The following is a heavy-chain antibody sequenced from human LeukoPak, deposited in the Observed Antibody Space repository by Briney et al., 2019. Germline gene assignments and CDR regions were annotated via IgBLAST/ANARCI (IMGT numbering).Heavy chain of an antibody. CDR3: ARVGGSGSYRIIDY. D-gene: IGHD3-10*01. V-gene: IGHV4-59*01. Sequence: SETLSLTCTVSGGSISNYYWSWIRQPPGKGLEWIGYIYYSGSTNYNPSPKSRVTISVDTSKNQFSLKLSSVTAADTAVYYCARVGGSGSYRIIDYWGQGTLVTVSS. CDR1: GGSISNYY. CDR2: IYYSGST. J-gene: IGHJ4*02.